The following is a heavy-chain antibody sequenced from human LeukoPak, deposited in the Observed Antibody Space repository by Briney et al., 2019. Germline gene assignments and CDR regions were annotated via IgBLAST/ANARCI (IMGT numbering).Heavy chain of an antibody. CDR1: GFTFSSYA. D-gene: IGHD6-13*01. V-gene: IGHV3-23*01. CDR2: ISGSGGST. J-gene: IGHJ5*02. CDR3: AKDPRPKRYSSSWYSGWFDP. Sequence: GGSLRLSCAASGFTFSSYAMSWVRQAPGKGLEWVSAISGSGGSTYYADSVKGRFTTSRDNSKNTLYLQMNSLRAEDTAVYYCAKDPRPKRYSSSWYSGWFDPWGQGTLVTVSS.